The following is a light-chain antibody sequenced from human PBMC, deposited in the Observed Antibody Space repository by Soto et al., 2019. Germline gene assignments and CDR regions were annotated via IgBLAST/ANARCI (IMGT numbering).Light chain of an antibody. CDR3: HQYNSFPYT. CDR2: DVS. CDR1: QTISSW. Sequence: DIPMTQSPSTLSASVGDRVTITCRASQTISSWLAWYQQKPGKAPKLLIFDVSSLESGVPSRFSGSGSGTEFTLTIRSLQPDDFATYYCHQYNSFPYTFGQGTKLEIK. J-gene: IGKJ2*01. V-gene: IGKV1-5*01.